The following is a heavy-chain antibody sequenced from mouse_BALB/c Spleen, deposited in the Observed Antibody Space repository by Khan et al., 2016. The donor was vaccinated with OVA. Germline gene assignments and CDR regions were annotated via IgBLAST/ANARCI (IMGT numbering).Heavy chain of an antibody. CDR1: GFSLTNYG. CDR3: ARNDDYDEGLTY. J-gene: IGHJ3*01. CDR2: IWSGGST. Sequence: QVQLKESGPGLVQPSQSLSITCTVSGFSLTNYGVHWVRQSPGKGLEWLGLIWSGGSTDYNAAFISRLSISKDNSKSQVFFKMNSLQANDTAIYYCARNDDYDEGLTYWGQGTLVTVSA. V-gene: IGHV2-2*02. D-gene: IGHD2-4*01.